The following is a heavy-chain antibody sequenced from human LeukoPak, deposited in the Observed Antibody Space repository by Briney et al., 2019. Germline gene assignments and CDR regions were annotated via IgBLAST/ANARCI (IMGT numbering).Heavy chain of an antibody. CDR1: GGSISSSSYF. D-gene: IGHD3-22*01. J-gene: IGHJ3*01. V-gene: IGHV4-39*01. Sequence: SETLSLTCTVSGGSISSSSYFWGWIRQPPGKGLEWIGTIYYSGSTYYNPSLKSQVIISVDASKNQFSLKLSSVTAADTAVYYCAVAGVRYYDSSGLYAFDFWGQGTMVTVSS. CDR3: AVAGVRYYDSSGLYAFDF. CDR2: IYYSGST.